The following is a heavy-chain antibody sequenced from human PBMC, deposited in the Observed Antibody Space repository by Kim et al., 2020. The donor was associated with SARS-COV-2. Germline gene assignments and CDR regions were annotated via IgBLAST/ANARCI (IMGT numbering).Heavy chain of an antibody. CDR3: ARDFGGYCSGGSCSGNWFDP. J-gene: IGHJ5*02. D-gene: IGHD2-15*01. V-gene: IGHV1-18*01. Sequence: ASVKVSCKASGYTFTSYGISWVRQAPGQGLEWMGWISAYNGNTNYAQKLQGRVTMTTDTSTSTAYMELRSLRSDDTAVYYCARDFGGYCSGGSCSGNWFDPWGQGTLVTVSS. CDR1: GYTFTSYG. CDR2: ISAYNGNT.